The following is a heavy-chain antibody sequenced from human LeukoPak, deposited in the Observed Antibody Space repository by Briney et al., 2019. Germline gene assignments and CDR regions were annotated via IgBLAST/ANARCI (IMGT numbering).Heavy chain of an antibody. CDR2: IYYSGST. CDR1: GGSLSSSRYY. J-gene: IGHJ5*02. V-gene: IGHV4-39*07. CDR3: ARFQGSGSSKWFDP. D-gene: IGHD3-10*01. Sequence: PADPLSLMCTVSGGSLSSSRYYGGWTRQPPGEGLEWIGSIYYSGSTYYNPSLKSRVTISFATSKNQFSLKLSSVTAADTAVYYCARFQGSGSSKWFDPWGQGTLVTVSS.